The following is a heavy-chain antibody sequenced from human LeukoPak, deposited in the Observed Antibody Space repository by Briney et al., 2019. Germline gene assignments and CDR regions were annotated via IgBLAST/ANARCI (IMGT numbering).Heavy chain of an antibody. J-gene: IGHJ4*02. D-gene: IGHD6-13*01. CDR1: GGSFSGYY. CDR2: INHSGST. Sequence: SETLSLTCAVYGGSFSGYYWSWIRQPPGKGLEWIGEINHSGSTNYNPSLKSRVTISVDTSKNQFSLKLSSVTAANTAVYYCARHNHRSSSWYWWGPNFDYWGQGTLVTVSS. V-gene: IGHV4-34*01. CDR3: ARHNHRSSSWYWWGPNFDY.